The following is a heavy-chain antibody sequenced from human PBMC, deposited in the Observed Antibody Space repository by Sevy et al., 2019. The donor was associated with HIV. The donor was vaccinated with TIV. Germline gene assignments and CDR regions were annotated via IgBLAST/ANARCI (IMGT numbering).Heavy chain of an antibody. J-gene: IGHJ6*02. CDR2: IWYDGSNK. D-gene: IGHD3-9*01. CDR1: GFTFSDYA. CDR3: AKLVVPAASNDDILTGYPDLRVNYGMHV. V-gene: IGHV3-30*02. Sequence: GGSLRLSCAASGFTFSDYAIHWVRQAPGKGLEWVAFIWYDGSNKYYTDFVKGRFAISRDNSKNTLYLQMNSLRVEDTAVYYCAKLVVPAASNDDILTGYPDLRVNYGMHVWGQGTTVTVSS.